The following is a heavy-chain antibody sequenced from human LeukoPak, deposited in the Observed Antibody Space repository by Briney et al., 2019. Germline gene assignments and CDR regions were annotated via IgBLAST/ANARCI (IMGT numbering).Heavy chain of an antibody. Sequence: PSETLSLTCTASGGSISAYYWSWIRQPPGKGLEWIGYIYHSGSTNYNPSLKSRVTISVDTSQNQFYLKLSSVTAADTAVYYCARLMAVRYYGAGSYYTVSYYYYYYMDVWPKGTTVSISS. CDR3: ARLMAVRYYGAGSYYTVSYYYYYYMDV. CDR2: IYHSGST. CDR1: GGSISAYY. J-gene: IGHJ6*03. V-gene: IGHV4-59*08. D-gene: IGHD3-10*01.